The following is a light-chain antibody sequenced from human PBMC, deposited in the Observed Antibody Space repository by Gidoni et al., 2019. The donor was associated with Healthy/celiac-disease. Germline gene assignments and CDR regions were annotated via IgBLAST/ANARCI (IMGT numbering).Light chain of an antibody. Sequence: GARGKRVTITCTGSSSNIGAGYDVHWYHQLPGTAPKLLIYGHSNRPSGVPDLFSVANSVTPTTLYITRLQPEFRGVHFRPSSSRIQYGWVFGGGTKLTVL. J-gene: IGLJ3*02. CDR2: GHS. V-gene: IGLV1-40*01. CDR3: PSSSRIQYGWV. CDR1: SSNIGAGYD.